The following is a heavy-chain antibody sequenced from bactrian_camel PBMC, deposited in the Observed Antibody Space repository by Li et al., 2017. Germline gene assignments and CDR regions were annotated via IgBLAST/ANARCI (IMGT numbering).Heavy chain of an antibody. CDR1: GVTAPEYC. D-gene: IGHD1*01. J-gene: IGHJ4*01. CDR2: IDARGTT. V-gene: IGHV3S10*01. Sequence: DVQLVESGGGSAQAGGSLRLSCVASGVTAPEYCTGWFRQAPGKAREGVVVIDARGTTVYADSVKGRFTISHDAAKNSVDLQMNSLKPDDTAVYYCAATGQMLSVAGCRTQGTQVTVS.